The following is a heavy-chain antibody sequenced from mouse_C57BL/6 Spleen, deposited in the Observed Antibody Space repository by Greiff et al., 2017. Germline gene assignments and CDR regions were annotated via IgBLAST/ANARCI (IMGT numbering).Heavy chain of an antibody. J-gene: IGHJ3*01. CDR2: FHPYNDDT. CDR3: ARGGSSYRAWFAY. D-gene: IGHD1-1*01. Sequence: VQLQQSGAELVKPGASVKLSCKASGYTFTTYPIEWMKQNHGKSLEWIGNFHPYNDDTKYNEKFKGKATLTVEKSSSTVYLELSRLTSDDSAVYYCARGGSSYRAWFAYWGQGTLVTVSA. V-gene: IGHV1-47*01. CDR1: GYTFTTYP.